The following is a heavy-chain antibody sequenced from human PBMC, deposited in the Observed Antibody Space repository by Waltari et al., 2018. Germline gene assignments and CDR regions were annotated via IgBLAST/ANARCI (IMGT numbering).Heavy chain of an antibody. J-gene: IGHJ5*02. D-gene: IGHD3-10*01. CDR3: TRDLYGSGGDWFDP. Sequence: EVRLAESGGGLVKPGGSLRLSCIASGFEFSAWAMNWVRRTPGTGLEWVSSIGGTNSNIFYAESVKGRFIVSRDNAKSSLYLQMDNLRAEDSGLYYCTRDLYGSGGDWFDPWGQGTLVTVSS. V-gene: IGHV3-21*01. CDR2: IGGTNSNI. CDR1: GFEFSAWA.